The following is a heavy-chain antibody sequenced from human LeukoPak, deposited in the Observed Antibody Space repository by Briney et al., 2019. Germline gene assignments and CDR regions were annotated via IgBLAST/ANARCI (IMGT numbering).Heavy chain of an antibody. CDR3: ARLTAARYSSS. Sequence: PSETLSLTCTVSGYSISSGYYWGWIRQPPGKGLEWIGSIYHSGSTYYNPSFKSRVTISVDTSKNQFSLKLSSVTAADTAVYYCARLTAARYSSSWGQGTLVTVSS. CDR1: GYSISSGYY. V-gene: IGHV4-38-2*02. D-gene: IGHD6-13*01. CDR2: IYHSGST. J-gene: IGHJ4*02.